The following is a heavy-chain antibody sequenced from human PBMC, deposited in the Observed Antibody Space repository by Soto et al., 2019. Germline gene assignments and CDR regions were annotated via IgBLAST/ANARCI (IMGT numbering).Heavy chain of an antibody. V-gene: IGHV3-23*01. CDR2: ISYGGGTT. D-gene: IGHD3-22*01. CDR1: EFTFSNYA. Sequence: GGSLRLSCAASEFTFSNYAMSWVRQAPGKGLEWVSAISYGGGTTYYADSVKGRFTISRDNSKNTLYLQMNGLRAEDTAVYYCAKNPGYYYDSTRYHFDYWGQGSLVPVSS. J-gene: IGHJ4*02. CDR3: AKNPGYYYDSTRYHFDY.